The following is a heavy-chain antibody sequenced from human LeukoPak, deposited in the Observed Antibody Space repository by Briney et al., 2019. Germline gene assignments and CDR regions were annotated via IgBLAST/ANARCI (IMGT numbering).Heavy chain of an antibody. V-gene: IGHV1-69*05. D-gene: IGHD1-26*01. CDR2: IIPILGTA. CDR1: GGTFSSYA. CDR3: ARVVRGSEGYFDY. Sequence: SVKVSCKASGGTFSSYAISWVRQAPGQGLEWMGGIIPILGTANYAQKFQGRVTITTDESTSTAYMELSSLRSEDTAVYYCARVVRGSEGYFDYWGQGTLVTVSS. J-gene: IGHJ4*02.